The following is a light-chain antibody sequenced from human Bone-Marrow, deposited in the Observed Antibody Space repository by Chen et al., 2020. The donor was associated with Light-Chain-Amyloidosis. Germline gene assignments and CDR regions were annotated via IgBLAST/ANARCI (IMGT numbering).Light chain of an antibody. CDR3: QVWDRSSDRPV. J-gene: IGLJ3*02. CDR2: DDS. V-gene: IGLV3-21*02. CDR1: NIGSTS. Sequence: SYVLTQPSSVSVAPGQTATIACGGNNIGSTSVHWYQQTPGQAPLLVVYDDSDRPSGIPERLAGSDSGNTATLTSSRVEAGDEADYYCQVWDRSSDRPVFGRGTKLTVL.